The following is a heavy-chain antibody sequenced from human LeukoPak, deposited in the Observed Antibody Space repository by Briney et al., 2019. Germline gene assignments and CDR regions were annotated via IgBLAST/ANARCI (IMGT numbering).Heavy chain of an antibody. Sequence: RAAGTVSCTASGYTFTSYGISWVRQAPGQGIEWMGWISAYNSNTNYAQKLQGRVTMTTDTSTSTAYMELRSLRSDDTAVYYCARDASSGLFDYWGQGTLVTVSS. CDR1: GYTFTSYG. V-gene: IGHV1-18*04. J-gene: IGHJ4*02. D-gene: IGHD6-25*01. CDR3: ARDASSGLFDY. CDR2: ISAYNSNT.